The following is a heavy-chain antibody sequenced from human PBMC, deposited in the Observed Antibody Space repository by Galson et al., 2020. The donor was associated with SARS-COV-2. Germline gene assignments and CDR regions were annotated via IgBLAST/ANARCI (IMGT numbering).Heavy chain of an antibody. D-gene: IGHD3-10*01. J-gene: IGHJ5*02. CDR3: ARLGLEMGRYWFDP. CDR1: ADSISTGDYY. CDR2: IHHSGST. Sequence: SETLSLTCTVSADSISTGDYYWSWIRQHPGAGLEWIGYIHHSGSTYYNPSLKSRVTKSVDPSKNQFSLKLTSVTAADTAVYFCARLGLEMGRYWFDPWGQGTLVTVSS. V-gene: IGHV4-31*03.